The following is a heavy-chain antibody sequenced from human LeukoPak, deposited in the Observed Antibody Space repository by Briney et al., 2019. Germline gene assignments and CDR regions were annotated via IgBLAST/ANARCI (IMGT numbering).Heavy chain of an antibody. J-gene: IGHJ4*02. CDR1: EGTFSRYA. D-gene: IGHD2-15*01. CDR2: IIPILGIA. Sequence: ASVKVSFKSSEGTFSRYAISGVRQAPGQALDWMGRIIPILGIANYAQKFQGRGTITADKSTSTAYMELSSLRSEDTAVYYCARDSCSGGSCYSGNGYYFDYWGQGTLVTVSS. CDR3: ARDSCSGGSCYSGNGYYFDY. V-gene: IGHV1-69*04.